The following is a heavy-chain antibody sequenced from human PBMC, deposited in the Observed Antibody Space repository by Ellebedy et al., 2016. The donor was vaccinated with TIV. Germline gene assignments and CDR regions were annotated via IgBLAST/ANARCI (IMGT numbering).Heavy chain of an antibody. CDR3: ARESLLPKWFDP. CDR2: INYSGST. CDR1: GDSISSGAFY. Sequence: MPSETLSLTCTVSGDSISSGAFYWSWIRQPPGKGLEWIGYINYSGSTYYNPSLKRRLTISVDTSKNHFSLKLNSVTAADTAVYYCARESLLPKWFDPWGQGTLVTVSS. J-gene: IGHJ5*02. V-gene: IGHV4-30-4*01.